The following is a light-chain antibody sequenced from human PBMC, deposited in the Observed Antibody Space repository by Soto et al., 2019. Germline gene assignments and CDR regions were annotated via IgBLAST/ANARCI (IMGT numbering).Light chain of an antibody. CDR1: QSIGGY. V-gene: IGKV1-5*01. CDR2: AAS. CDR3: QQCHRYLT. Sequence: DIQMTQSPSSLSASVGDRVTITCRASQSIGGYLTWYQQLPGKAPKLLIFAASGLQSGVPSGFSGSASGTEFTLTISSLQPDDIATYYCQQCHRYLTFGQGTKVDIK. J-gene: IGKJ1*01.